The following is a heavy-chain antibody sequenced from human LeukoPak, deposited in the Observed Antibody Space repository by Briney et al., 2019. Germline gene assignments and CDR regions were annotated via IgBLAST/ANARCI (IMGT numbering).Heavy chain of an antibody. CDR2: IIPILGIA. V-gene: IGHV1-69*04. D-gene: IGHD5-18*01. CDR3: ARDAYSYGPDDSFDI. CDR1: GGTFSSYT. J-gene: IGHJ3*02. Sequence: SVKVSCKASGGTFSSYTISWVRQAPGQGLEWMGRIIPILGIANYAQKFQGRVTITADKSTSTAYMELSSLRSEDTAVYYCARDAYSYGPDDSFDIWGQGTMVTVSS.